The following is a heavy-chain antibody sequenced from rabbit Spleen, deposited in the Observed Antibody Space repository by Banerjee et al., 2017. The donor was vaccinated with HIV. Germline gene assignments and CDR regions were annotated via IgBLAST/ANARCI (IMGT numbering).Heavy chain of an antibody. CDR3: ARDTATSFSTYGMDL. CDR1: GIDFSSYYY. Sequence: QQQLEESGGGLVKPGGTLTLTCKASGIDFSSYYYMCWVRQAPGKGLELIACIYTSSGSTWYASWAKGRFTISKTSSTTVTLQMTSLTAADTATYFCARDTATSFSTYGMDLWGPGTLVTVS. D-gene: IGHD1-1*01. V-gene: IGHV1S43*01. J-gene: IGHJ6*01. CDR2: IYTSSGST.